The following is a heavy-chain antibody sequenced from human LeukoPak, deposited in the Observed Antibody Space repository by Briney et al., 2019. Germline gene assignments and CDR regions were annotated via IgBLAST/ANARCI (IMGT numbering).Heavy chain of an antibody. D-gene: IGHD3-22*01. J-gene: IGHJ4*02. V-gene: IGHV3-20*04. CDR1: GFTVDDYG. CDR2: INWHGGST. CDR3: ARGYYDSSGYLIPFDY. Sequence: PGGSLRLPCAASGFTVDDYGMTWVRQAPGKGLEWDSGINWHGGSTRYGDSVKGRFTISRDNAKNSLYLQMHSLRAEDTALYYCARGYYDSSGYLIPFDYWGQGTLVTVSS.